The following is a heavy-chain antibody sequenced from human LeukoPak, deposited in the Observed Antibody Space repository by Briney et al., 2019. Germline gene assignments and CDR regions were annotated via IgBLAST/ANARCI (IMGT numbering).Heavy chain of an antibody. J-gene: IGHJ4*02. D-gene: IGHD6-19*01. CDR1: GFTFSSYA. CDR2: ISSNGGST. CDR3: GTRGIAVAGYQPDY. Sequence: PGGSLRLSCSASGFTFSSYAMHWVRQAPGKGLEYVSAISSNGGSTYYADSVKGRFTISRDNSKNTLYLQMSSLRAEDTAVYYCGTRGIAVAGYQPDYWGQGTLVTVSS. V-gene: IGHV3-64D*06.